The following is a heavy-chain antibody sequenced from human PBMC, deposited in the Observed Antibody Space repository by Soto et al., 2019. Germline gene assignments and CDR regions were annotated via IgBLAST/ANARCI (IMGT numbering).Heavy chain of an antibody. V-gene: IGHV3-11*05. CDR1: GFTFSDYY. CDR3: AKDGRAVVTAAYFLDY. J-gene: IGHJ4*02. CDR2: ISRSSAYT. Sequence: QVQLVESGGGLVKPGGSLRLSCAASGFTFSDYYMTWIRQAPGKGLEWVSYISRSSAYTKYADSVKGRFTISRDNAKNLLYLQINSLRAEDTAVYYCAKDGRAVVTAAYFLDYWVQGTLVTVSS. D-gene: IGHD2-21*02.